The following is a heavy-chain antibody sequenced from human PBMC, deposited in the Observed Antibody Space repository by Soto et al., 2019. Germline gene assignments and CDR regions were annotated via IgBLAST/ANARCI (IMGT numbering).Heavy chain of an antibody. Sequence: ASVKVSCKASGYTFTGYYMHWVRQAPGQGLEWMGWINPNSGGTNYAQKFQGRVTMTRDTSISTAYMELSRLGSDDTAVYYCARRLGYCSSTSCHQDVWGQGTTVTVSS. CDR3: ARRLGYCSSTSCHQDV. V-gene: IGHV1-2*02. CDR2: INPNSGGT. D-gene: IGHD2-2*01. CDR1: GYTFTGYY. J-gene: IGHJ6*02.